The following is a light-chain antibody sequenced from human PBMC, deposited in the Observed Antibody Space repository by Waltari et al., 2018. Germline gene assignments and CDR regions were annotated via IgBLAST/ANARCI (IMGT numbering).Light chain of an antibody. CDR3: QSYDNSLSVFV. CDR2: LNN. Sequence: QSVLTQPPSVSGAPGQRITISCTGGSSNIGADYDIHWYQHLPGTAPKLLIGLNNNRPSGVPDRVSASKSDTSASLAITGLQAEDEADYYGQSYDNSLSVFVFGTGTKVTVL. J-gene: IGLJ1*01. CDR1: SSNIGADYD. V-gene: IGLV1-40*01.